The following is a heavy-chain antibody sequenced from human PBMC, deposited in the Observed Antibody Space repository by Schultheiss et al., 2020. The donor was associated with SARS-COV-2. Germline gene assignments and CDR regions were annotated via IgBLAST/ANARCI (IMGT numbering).Heavy chain of an antibody. CDR1: GFIFRDFG. V-gene: IGHV3-33*01. CDR3: ARTPSGYHFDY. Sequence: GGSLRLSCATSGFIFRDFGMHWVRQAPGQGLEWVAHILYDGSNKYHADSVKGRFTIFRDNSKSTLFLQMNSLRGEDTAVYYCARTPSGYHFDYWGQGTLVTVSS. J-gene: IGHJ4*02. CDR2: ILYDGSNK. D-gene: IGHD3-22*01.